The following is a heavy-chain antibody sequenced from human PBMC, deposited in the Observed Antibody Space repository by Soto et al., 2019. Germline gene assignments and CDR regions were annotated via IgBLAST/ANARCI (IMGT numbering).Heavy chain of an antibody. CDR3: ARAHRYCSSTSCYAGNWFDP. D-gene: IGHD2-2*01. CDR2: MNPNSGNT. V-gene: IGHV1-8*01. J-gene: IGHJ5*02. CDR1: GYTFTSYD. Sequence: QVQLVQSGAEVKKPGASVKVSCKASGYTFTSYDINWVRQATGKGLEWMGWMNPNSGNTGYAQKFQGRVTMTRNTSISTAYMELSSLRSEDTAVYYCARAHRYCSSTSCYAGNWFDPWGQGTLVTVSS.